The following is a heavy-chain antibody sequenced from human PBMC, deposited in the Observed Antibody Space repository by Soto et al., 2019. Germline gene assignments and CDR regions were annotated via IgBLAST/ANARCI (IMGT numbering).Heavy chain of an antibody. CDR1: GFRFGEHS. J-gene: IGHJ4*02. V-gene: IGHV3-48*02. D-gene: IGHD2-21*02. CDR2: ITSSGDSI. CDR3: ARLPKGSMVTS. Sequence: LRLSCAASGFRFGEHSMNWVRHAPGKGLEWLSYITSSGDSIYYADSVKGRFTVSRDNAKNSLFLHMNSLRDDDTAVYYCARLPKGSMVTSWGQGTLVTVSS.